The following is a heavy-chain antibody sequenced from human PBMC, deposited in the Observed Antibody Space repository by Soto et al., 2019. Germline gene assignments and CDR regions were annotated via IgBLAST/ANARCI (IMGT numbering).Heavy chain of an antibody. J-gene: IGHJ1*01. D-gene: IGHD3-10*01. Sequence: QVQLQESGPGLVKASQTLSLTCNVSGGSISSGGYYWTWIRQQPGKGLEWIGNIHHSGSTFYNPSLKGRVAISVDTSKNQFSLKLSSVTAADTAVYFCVRGVLSWGQGTLVTVSS. CDR2: IHHSGST. V-gene: IGHV4-31*03. CDR1: GGSISSGGYY. CDR3: VRGVLS.